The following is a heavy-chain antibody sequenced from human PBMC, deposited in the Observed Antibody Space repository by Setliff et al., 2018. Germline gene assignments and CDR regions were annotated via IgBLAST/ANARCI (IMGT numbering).Heavy chain of an antibody. CDR2: IFPSDSDT. CDR1: GYTFIYYW. J-gene: IGHJ3*01. V-gene: IGHV5-51*01. Sequence: LGESLKISCEASGYTFIYYWIGWVRQMPGKGLEWMGNIFPSDSDTKYSPSFQGQVTMSVDKSSDTAFLQWNSLKASDTAMYYCVRIWKGIKGGNVFNVWGQGTMVTVSS. D-gene: IGHD1-20*01. CDR3: VRIWKGIKGGNVFNV.